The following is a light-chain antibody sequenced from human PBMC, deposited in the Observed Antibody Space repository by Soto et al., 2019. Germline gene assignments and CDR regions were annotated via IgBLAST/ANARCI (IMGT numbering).Light chain of an antibody. V-gene: IGLV2-14*03. Sequence: QSVLTQPASVSGSPGQSITMSCTGTSSVVGAYNFVSWHQQHPGKAPKLMIYNVYDRPSGISYRFSGSKSGNTASLTISGLQGEDEADYYCSAYTVSRTYVFGTGTKVTVL. J-gene: IGLJ1*01. CDR2: NVY. CDR3: SAYTVSRTYV. CDR1: SSVVGAYNF.